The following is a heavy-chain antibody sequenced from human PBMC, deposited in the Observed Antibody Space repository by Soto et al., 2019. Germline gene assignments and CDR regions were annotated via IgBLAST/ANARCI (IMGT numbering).Heavy chain of an antibody. D-gene: IGHD3-9*01. Sequence: QVQLQESGPGLVKPSETLSLTCTVSGGSISSYYWSWIRQPPGKGLEWIGYIYYSGSTNYNPSLKSRVTISVDTSKNQFSLKLSSVTAADTAVYYCARWGDLTGYYYYYYMDVWGKGTTVTVSS. J-gene: IGHJ6*03. CDR1: GGSISSYY. CDR3: ARWGDLTGYYYYYYMDV. V-gene: IGHV4-59*01. CDR2: IYYSGST.